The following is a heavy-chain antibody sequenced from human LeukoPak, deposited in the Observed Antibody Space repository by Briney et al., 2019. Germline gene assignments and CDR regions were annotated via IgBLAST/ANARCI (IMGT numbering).Heavy chain of an antibody. V-gene: IGHV4-38-2*01. CDR1: GYSISSGYY. J-gene: IGHJ4*02. D-gene: IGHD5-18*01. Sequence: SETLSLTCAVSGYSISSGYYGGWIRQPPGKGLEWIGSIYHSGSTYYNPSLKSRVTISVDTSKNQFSLKLSSVTAADTAVYYCATRGYGRGGLDYWGQGTLVTVSS. CDR2: IYHSGST. CDR3: ATRGYGRGGLDY.